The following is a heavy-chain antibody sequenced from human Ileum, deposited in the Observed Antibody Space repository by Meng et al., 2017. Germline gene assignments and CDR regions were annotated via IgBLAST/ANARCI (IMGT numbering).Heavy chain of an antibody. CDR2: INGGHGKT. Sequence: QVPLGQSVLEVRKTGASVKVSCRASGYTCTSYAIPWVRQDPGQRLELMGWINGGHGKTKHSQKFQGRVTITRDTSASTAYMELSRLRSEDTAVYYCTMYVVVPAALTVRIDYWGQGTLVTVSS. V-gene: IGHV1-3*01. CDR1: GYTCTSYA. CDR3: TMYVVVPAALTVRIDY. D-gene: IGHD2-2*01. J-gene: IGHJ4*02.